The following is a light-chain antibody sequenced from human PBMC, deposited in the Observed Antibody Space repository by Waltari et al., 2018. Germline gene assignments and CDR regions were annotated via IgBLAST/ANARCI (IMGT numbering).Light chain of an antibody. J-gene: IGKJ1*01. CDR3: QQSYTTPWT. V-gene: IGKV1-39*01. CDR2: GAS. CDR1: QYISNH. Sequence: DIQMTQSPSALSASIGDRVIITCRASQYISNHLNWYQQKPGTGPTLLVYGASTLQSGAPSRFSGSGSGTDFTLTIQSLQPADFATYYCQQSYTTPWTFGQGTNVE.